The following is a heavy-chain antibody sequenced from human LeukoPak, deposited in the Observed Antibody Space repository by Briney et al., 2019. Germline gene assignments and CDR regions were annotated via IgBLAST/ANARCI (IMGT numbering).Heavy chain of an antibody. CDR2: ISWDGGST. V-gene: IGHV3-43D*03. D-gene: IGHD5-24*01. CDR1: GFTFSSYA. CDR3: AKGKRWLQQYYFDY. J-gene: IGHJ4*02. Sequence: GGSLRLSCAASGFTFSSYAMHWVRQAPGKGLEWVSLISWDGGSTYYADSVKGRFTISRDNSKNSLYLQMNSLRAEDTALYYCAKGKRWLQQYYFDYWGQGTLVTVSS.